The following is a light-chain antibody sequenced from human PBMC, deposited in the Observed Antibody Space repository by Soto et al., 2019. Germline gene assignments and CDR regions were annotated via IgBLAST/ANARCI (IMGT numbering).Light chain of an antibody. J-gene: IGKJ5*01. CDR1: QSISSY. Sequence: DIQMTQSPSSLSASVGDRVTITCRASQSISSYLNWYQQRPGKAPKLLIYAASSLQSGVPSRFSGSGSGTDFTLTISSLQPEDFATYYCQQSYRTFTFGQGKRLEIK. CDR3: QQSYRTFT. CDR2: AAS. V-gene: IGKV1-39*01.